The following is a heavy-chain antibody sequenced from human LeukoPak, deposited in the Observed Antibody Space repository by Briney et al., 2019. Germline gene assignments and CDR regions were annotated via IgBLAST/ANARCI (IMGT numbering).Heavy chain of an antibody. CDR2: IYYSGIT. J-gene: IGHJ5*02. V-gene: IGHV4-39*01. CDR1: GGSISSSGYY. Sequence: SETLSLXCTVSGGSISSSGYYWVWTRQPPGKGLEWIASIYYSGITYYNPSLKSRVTISVDTSKNQLSLKLSSLTAADTAVYYCARHEYSGSYYGLSWFDPWGQGTLVTVSS. CDR3: ARHEYSGSYYGLSWFDP. D-gene: IGHD1-26*01.